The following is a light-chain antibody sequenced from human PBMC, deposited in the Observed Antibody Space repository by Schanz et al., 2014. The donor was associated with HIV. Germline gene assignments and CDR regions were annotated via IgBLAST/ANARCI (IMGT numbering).Light chain of an antibody. CDR1: QSVSDSF. J-gene: IGKJ5*01. V-gene: IGKV3-20*01. Sequence: VLTQSPGTLSLSPGDRATLSCRASQSVSDSFLAWYQQKPGQAPRLLIYRSSRRATGIPDRFSGSGSGTDFTLTISRLEPEDFAVYYCQQYGSSPPITFGQGTRLEIK. CDR2: RSS. CDR3: QQYGSSPPIT.